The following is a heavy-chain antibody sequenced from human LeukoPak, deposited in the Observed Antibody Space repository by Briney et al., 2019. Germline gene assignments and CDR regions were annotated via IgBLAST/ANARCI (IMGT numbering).Heavy chain of an antibody. CDR1: GFTFNNYA. CDR2: ISGGGAGT. V-gene: IGHV3-23*01. J-gene: IGHJ4*02. Sequence: GGSLRLSCAASGFTFNNYALSWVRQAPGKALGWVSSISGGGAGTYYADPVRGRFTISRDNSKNTLYLQMDSLRAEDTALYYCAKDFVRYNIQFDYWGQGALVIVSS. CDR3: AKDFVRYNIQFDY. D-gene: IGHD1-20*01.